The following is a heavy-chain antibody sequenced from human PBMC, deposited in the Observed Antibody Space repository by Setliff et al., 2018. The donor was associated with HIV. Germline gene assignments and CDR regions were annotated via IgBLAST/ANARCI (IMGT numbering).Heavy chain of an antibody. Sequence: GASVKVSCKTSRGTFSSYAVSWVRQAPGQGLEWMGGIIPAFGTANYAQKFQGRVTITTDESTSTAYMELSGLRSEDTAVYFCARDGLLVAGIRFDYWGQGTLVTVSS. V-gene: IGHV1-69*05. CDR2: IIPAFGTA. D-gene: IGHD6-19*01. J-gene: IGHJ4*01. CDR1: RGTFSSYA. CDR3: ARDGLLVAGIRFDY.